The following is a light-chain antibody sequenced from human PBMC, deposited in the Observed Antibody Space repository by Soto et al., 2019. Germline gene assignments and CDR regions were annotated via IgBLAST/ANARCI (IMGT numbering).Light chain of an antibody. J-gene: IGLJ2*01. CDR1: SSNIESNT. V-gene: IGLV1-44*01. Sequence: QSVLTQPPSASGTPGQRVTISCSGSSSNIESNTVTWYQQLPGTAPKLVIYSNYDRPSGVPDRFSGSTSGTSASLAIRGLQSDDEADYFCSSWDDSLSGVVFGRGTKLTVL. CDR3: SSWDDSLSGVV. CDR2: SNY.